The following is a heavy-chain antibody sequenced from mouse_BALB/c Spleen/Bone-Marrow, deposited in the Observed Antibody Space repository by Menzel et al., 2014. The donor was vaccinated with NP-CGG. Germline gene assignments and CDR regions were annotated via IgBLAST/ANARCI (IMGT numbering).Heavy chain of an antibody. J-gene: IGHJ2*01. D-gene: IGHD1-2*01. Sequence: QVQLQQSGAELVRPGTSVKLSCKASGYSFISYWMNWVKQRLGEGLEWIGTIHPSDGETRLNQKFKDKATLTVGKSSSTVYMQFSSPSSEDSAVYYCARQDITAASDYWGQGTTLTVSS. CDR1: GYSFISYW. CDR2: IHPSDGET. V-gene: IGHV1-61*01. CDR3: ARQDITAASDY.